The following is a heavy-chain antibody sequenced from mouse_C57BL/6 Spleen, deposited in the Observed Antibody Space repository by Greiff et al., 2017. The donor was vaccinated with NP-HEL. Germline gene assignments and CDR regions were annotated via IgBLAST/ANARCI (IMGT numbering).Heavy chain of an antibody. D-gene: IGHD2-5*01. V-gene: IGHV1-18*01. CDR3: AILYSNYEGDAMDY. J-gene: IGHJ4*01. CDR2: INPNNGGT. CDR1: GYTFTDYN. Sequence: EVQLQQSGPELVKPGASVKIPCKASGYTFTDYNMDWVKQSHGKSLEWIGDINPNNGGTIYNQKFKGKATLTVDKSSSTAYMELRSLTSEDTAVYYCAILYSNYEGDAMDYWGQGTSVTVSS.